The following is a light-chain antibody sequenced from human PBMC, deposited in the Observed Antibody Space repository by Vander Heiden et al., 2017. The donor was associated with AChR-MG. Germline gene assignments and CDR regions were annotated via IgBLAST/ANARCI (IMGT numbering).Light chain of an antibody. CDR3: RHQNTPPSA. V-gene: IGKV1-17*01. J-gene: IGKJ2*01. CDR2: DAS. Sequence: DTQMTQSPSSLSASVGDRVTITCRASQGIRCDLGWYQQKPGQAPKRLIYDASNLQSGVPSRFSGSGFGTEFTLTICSLQPEDFATYYCRHQNTPPSAFGQGTKLDIK. CDR1: QGIRCD.